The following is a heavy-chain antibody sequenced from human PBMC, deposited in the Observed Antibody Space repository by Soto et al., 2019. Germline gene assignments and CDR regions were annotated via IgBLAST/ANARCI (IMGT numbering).Heavy chain of an antibody. V-gene: IGHV1-18*01. CDR3: ARVSIAVAGPFDY. Sequence: ASVKVSCKASGGTFSSYAISWVRQAPGQGLEWMGWISAYNGNTNYAQKLQGRVTITADASTSTAYMELSSLRSEDTAVYYCARVSIAVAGPFDYWGQGTLVTVSS. D-gene: IGHD6-19*01. J-gene: IGHJ4*02. CDR1: GGTFSSYA. CDR2: ISAYNGNT.